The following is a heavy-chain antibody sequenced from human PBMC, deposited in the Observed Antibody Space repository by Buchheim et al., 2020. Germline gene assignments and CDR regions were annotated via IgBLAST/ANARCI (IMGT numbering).Heavy chain of an antibody. CDR1: GGTFSSYT. J-gene: IGHJ6*02. CDR2: IIPILGIA. Sequence: QVQLVQSGAEVKKPGSSVKVSCKASGGTFSSYTISWVRQAPGQGLEWMGRIIPILGIANYAQKFQGRVTITADESTSTAYMELSSLRSEDTAVYYCARTYYDILTGYYNYYYYGMDVWGQGTT. CDR3: ARTYYDILTGYYNYYYYGMDV. D-gene: IGHD3-9*01. V-gene: IGHV1-69*02.